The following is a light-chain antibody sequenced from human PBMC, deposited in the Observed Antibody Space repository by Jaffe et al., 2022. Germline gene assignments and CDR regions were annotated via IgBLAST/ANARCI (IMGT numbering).Light chain of an antibody. CDR3: QHYNSFST. CDR1: QSVSTW. Sequence: DIQMTQSPSTLSASVGDRVTITCRASQSVSTWLAWYQQKPGKPPKLLIYMASTLETGVPSRFSGSGSGTEFTLTISSLQPDDSATYYCQHYNSFSTFGQGTKVEVK. J-gene: IGKJ1*01. V-gene: IGKV1-5*03. CDR2: MAS.